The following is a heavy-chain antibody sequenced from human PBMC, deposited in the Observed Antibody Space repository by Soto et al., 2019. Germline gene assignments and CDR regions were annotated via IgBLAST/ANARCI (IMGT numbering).Heavy chain of an antibody. Sequence: PGGSLRLSCAASGFTFSSYAMHWVRQAPGKGLVWVSRINSDGSSTSYADSVKGRFTISRDNAKNTLYLQMNSLRAEDTAVYYCAWFQRGYSYGSLDYWGQGTLVTVSS. CDR2: INSDGSST. D-gene: IGHD5-18*01. J-gene: IGHJ4*02. CDR3: AWFQRGYSYGSLDY. CDR1: GFTFSSYA. V-gene: IGHV3-74*01.